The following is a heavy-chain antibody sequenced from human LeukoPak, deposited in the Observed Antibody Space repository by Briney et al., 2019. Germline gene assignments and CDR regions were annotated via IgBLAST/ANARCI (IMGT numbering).Heavy chain of an antibody. CDR3: ARGSYSLGGFDY. V-gene: IGHV3-23*01. Sequence: PGGSLRLSCAASGFTFSSYAMSWVRQAPGKGLEWVSAISGSGGSTYYADSVKGRFTISRDDAKNTLYLPMNSLRAEDTAVYYCARGSYSLGGFDYWGQGTLVTVSS. CDR2: ISGSGGST. CDR1: GFTFSSYA. D-gene: IGHD6-13*01. J-gene: IGHJ4*02.